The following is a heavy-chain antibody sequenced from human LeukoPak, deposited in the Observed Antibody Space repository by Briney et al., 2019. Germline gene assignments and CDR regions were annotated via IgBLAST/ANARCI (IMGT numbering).Heavy chain of an antibody. CDR2: INPNSGGT. Sequence: GASVKVSCKASGYTFTDYYMHWVRQAPGQGLEWMGWINPNSGGTNYAQKFQGRVTMTRDTSISTAYMELSRLRSDDTAVYYCASSVDPALVSDVGFDIWGQGTMVTVSS. V-gene: IGHV1-2*02. J-gene: IGHJ3*02. CDR3: ASSVDPALVSDVGFDI. CDR1: GYTFTDYY. D-gene: IGHD5-18*01.